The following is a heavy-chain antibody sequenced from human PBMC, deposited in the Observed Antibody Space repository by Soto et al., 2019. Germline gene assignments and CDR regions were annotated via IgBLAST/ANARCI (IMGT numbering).Heavy chain of an antibody. Sequence: EVQLVESGGGLVKPGGSLRLSCAASGFTFSSYSMNWVRQAPGKWLKWVSSISSSSTYIYYADAVKGRFTISRDNAKNSLYLQINSPRAEDTAVYYCARPENYYDSRGYYGYWGQGTLVTVSS. CDR3: ARPENYYDSRGYYGY. CDR2: ISSSSTYI. D-gene: IGHD3-22*01. J-gene: IGHJ4*02. V-gene: IGHV3-21*01. CDR1: GFTFSSYS.